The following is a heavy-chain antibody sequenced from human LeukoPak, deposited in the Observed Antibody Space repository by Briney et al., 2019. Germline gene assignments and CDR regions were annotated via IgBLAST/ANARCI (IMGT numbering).Heavy chain of an antibody. Sequence: GESLKISCKGSGYSFTSNWISWVRQMPGKGLEWMGRIDPSDSYPNYSPSFQGHVTISADTSISTAYLQWSSLKASDTAMYYCARQPEGTWFDPWGQGTLVTVSS. CDR2: IDPSDSYP. V-gene: IGHV5-10-1*01. D-gene: IGHD1-1*01. CDR3: ARQPEGTWFDP. CDR1: GYSFTSNW. J-gene: IGHJ5*02.